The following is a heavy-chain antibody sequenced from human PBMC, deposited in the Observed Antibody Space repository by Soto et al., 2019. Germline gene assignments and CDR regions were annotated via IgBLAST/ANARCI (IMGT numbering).Heavy chain of an antibody. J-gene: IGHJ4*02. CDR3: ARDWLPTDFWSGPGGY. D-gene: IGHD3-3*01. Sequence: GGSLRLSCAASGFTFSSYAMHWVRQAPGKGLEWVAVISYDGSNKYYADSVKGRFTISRDNSKNTLYLQMNSLRAEDTAVYYCARDWLPTDFWSGPGGYWGQGTLVTVSS. CDR1: GFTFSSYA. V-gene: IGHV3-30-3*01. CDR2: ISYDGSNK.